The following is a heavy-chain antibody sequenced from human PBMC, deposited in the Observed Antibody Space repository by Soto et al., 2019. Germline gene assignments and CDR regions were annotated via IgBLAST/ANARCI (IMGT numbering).Heavy chain of an antibody. CDR3: ARGAIVTPHGPFDY. Sequence: ESGGGLVKPGGSLRLSCAASGFTFGDYYMAWIRQAPGKGLEWVSYMSGSGSLEYYGDSVRGRFTISRDNAKNSLFLLVNNLRAEDTAVYYCARGAIVTPHGPFDYWGQGTLVSVSS. V-gene: IGHV3-11*01. D-gene: IGHD1-26*01. CDR1: GFTFGDYY. CDR2: MSGSGSLE. J-gene: IGHJ4*02.